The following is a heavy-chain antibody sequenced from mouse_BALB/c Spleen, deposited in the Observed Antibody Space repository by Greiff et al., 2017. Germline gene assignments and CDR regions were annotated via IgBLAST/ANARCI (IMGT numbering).Heavy chain of an antibody. V-gene: IGHV3-6*02. Sequence: EVQLQQSGPGLVKPSQSLSLTCSVTGYSITSGYYWNWIRQFPGNKLEWMGYISYDGSNNYNPSLKNRSSITRDTSKNQFFLKLNSVTTEDTATYYCAREITTVVATRDVPYYFDYWGQGTTLTVSS. CDR1: GYSITSGYY. J-gene: IGHJ2*01. CDR2: ISYDGSN. CDR3: AREITTVVATRDVPYYFDY. D-gene: IGHD1-1*01.